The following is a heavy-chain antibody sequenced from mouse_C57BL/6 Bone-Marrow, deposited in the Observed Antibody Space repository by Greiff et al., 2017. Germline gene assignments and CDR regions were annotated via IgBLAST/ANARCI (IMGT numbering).Heavy chain of an antibody. CDR2: INPYNGGT. CDR1: GYTFTDYY. D-gene: IGHD1-1*01. J-gene: IGHJ4*01. Sequence: EVQLQQSGPVLVKPGASVKMSCKASGYTFTDYYMNWVKQSHGKSLEWIGVINPYNGGTSYNQKFKGKATLTVDKSSSTAYMGLNSLTSEDSAVYYCATVVARGYYGRDYWGQGTAVTVSS. CDR3: ATVVARGYYGRDY. V-gene: IGHV1-19*01.